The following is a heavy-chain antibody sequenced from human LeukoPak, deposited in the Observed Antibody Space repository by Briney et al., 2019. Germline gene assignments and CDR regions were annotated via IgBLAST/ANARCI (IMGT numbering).Heavy chain of an antibody. CDR1: GITVSSSS. V-gene: IGHV3-30*18. Sequence: GGSLRLSCVPSGITVSSSSMSWVRQAPGKGLEWVAVISNDGSNKHYADSVKGRFTISRDNSKNTLYLQMNSLRAEDTAVYYCAKDLTGVNYCLDQWGQGTLVTVSS. CDR3: AKDLTGVNYCLDQ. J-gene: IGHJ4*02. CDR2: ISNDGSNK. D-gene: IGHD1-7*01.